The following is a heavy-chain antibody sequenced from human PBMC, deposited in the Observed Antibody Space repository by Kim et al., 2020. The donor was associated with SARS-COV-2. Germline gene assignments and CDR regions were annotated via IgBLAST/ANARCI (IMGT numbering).Heavy chain of an antibody. D-gene: IGHD3-16*01. J-gene: IGHJ3*02. V-gene: IGHV5-51*01. Sequence: RYSPSFQGQVTISVDKSISIAYLQWSSLKASDTAIYYCVRRAYDLGGALDIWGRGTMVTVTS. CDR3: VRRAYDLGGALDI.